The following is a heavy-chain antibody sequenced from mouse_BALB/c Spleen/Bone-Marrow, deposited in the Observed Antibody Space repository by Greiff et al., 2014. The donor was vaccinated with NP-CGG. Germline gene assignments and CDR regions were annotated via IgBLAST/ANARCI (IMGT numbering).Heavy chain of an antibody. D-gene: IGHD2-10*02. J-gene: IGHJ3*01. CDR3: ARDVGYGNYFVY. CDR1: GFTFSDFY. Sequence: DVKLVESGGGLVQPGDSLRLSCATSGFTFSDFYMEWVRQPPGKRLEWIAASRNKAKYYTTEYSASVMGRFIVSRDTSQSVLYLQMNALRAEDTAIYYCARDVGYGNYFVYWGQGTLVTVSA. CDR2: SRNKAKYYTT. V-gene: IGHV7-1*02.